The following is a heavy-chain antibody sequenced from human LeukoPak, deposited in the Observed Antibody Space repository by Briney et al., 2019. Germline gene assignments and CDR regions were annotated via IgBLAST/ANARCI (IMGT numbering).Heavy chain of an antibody. Sequence: SQTLSLTCAVSGGSISSGGYSWSWIRQPPGKGLEWIGYIYHSGSTYYNPSLKSRVTISVDRSKNQFSLKLSSVTAADTAVYYCATGYCSGGSCSSHYFDYWGQGTLVTVSS. CDR3: ATGYCSGGSCSSHYFDY. V-gene: IGHV4-30-2*01. J-gene: IGHJ4*02. D-gene: IGHD2-15*01. CDR2: IYHSGST. CDR1: GGSISSGGYS.